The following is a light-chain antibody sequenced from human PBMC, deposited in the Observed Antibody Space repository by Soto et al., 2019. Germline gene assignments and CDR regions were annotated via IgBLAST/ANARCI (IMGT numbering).Light chain of an antibody. CDR1: QNISNY. CDR2: DAS. CDR3: QQHSHWPPWT. V-gene: IGKV3-11*01. J-gene: IGKJ1*01. Sequence: VLTQSPATLSLSPGQRATLSCRASQNISNYVAWYQQKPGQAPRLLIYDASNRATGIPARFSGSGSGTDFTLTISSLEPEDFAVYYCQQHSHWPPWTFGQGTRVEIQ.